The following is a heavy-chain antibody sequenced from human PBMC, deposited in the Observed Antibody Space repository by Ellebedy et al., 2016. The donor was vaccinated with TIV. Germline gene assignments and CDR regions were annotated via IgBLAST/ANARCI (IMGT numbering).Heavy chain of an antibody. CDR2: ISYDGSNK. V-gene: IGHV3-30*03. Sequence: GESLKISCAASGFTFSSYGMHWVRQAPGKGLEWVAVISYDGSNKYYADSVKGRFTISRDNSKNTLYLQMNSLRAEDTAVYYCARGGVGSYLWTIGYWGQGTLVTVSS. D-gene: IGHD1-26*01. CDR3: ARGGVGSYLWTIGY. CDR1: GFTFSSYG. J-gene: IGHJ4*02.